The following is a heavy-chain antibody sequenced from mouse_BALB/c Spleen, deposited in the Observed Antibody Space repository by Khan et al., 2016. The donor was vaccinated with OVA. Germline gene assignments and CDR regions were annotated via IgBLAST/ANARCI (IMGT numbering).Heavy chain of an antibody. V-gene: IGHV1-76*01. D-gene: IGHD1-1*01. Sequence: QVQLKQSGAELVRPGASVNLSCKTSGYIFTSYWIHWVKQRSVQGLEWIARIYPGTGSTYYNEKFKGKATLTADKSSTTAYMQLSSLKSEYSGVYFCARPYDSSHYFDYWGQGTTLTVSS. CDR2: IYPGTGST. CDR1: GYIFTSYW. CDR3: ARPYDSSHYFDY. J-gene: IGHJ2*01.